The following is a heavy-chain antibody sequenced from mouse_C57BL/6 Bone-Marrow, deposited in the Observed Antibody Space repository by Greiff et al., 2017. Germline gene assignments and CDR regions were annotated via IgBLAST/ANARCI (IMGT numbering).Heavy chain of an antibody. CDR1: GYAFSSYW. J-gene: IGHJ3*01. CDR3: ARGAD. V-gene: IGHV1-80*01. Sequence: ESGAELVKPGASVKISCKASGYAFSSYWMNWVKQRPGRGLEGIGQIIPGDGDTNYNGKFKGKATLTADKSYSTAYMKLSSLTSEDSAVYFCARGADWGQGTLVTVAA. CDR2: IIPGDGDT.